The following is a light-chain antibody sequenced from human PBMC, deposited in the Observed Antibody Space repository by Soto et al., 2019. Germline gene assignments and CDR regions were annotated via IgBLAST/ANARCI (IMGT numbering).Light chain of an antibody. V-gene: IGKV1-5*03. Sequence: DVQMTQSPSYLSASVGYPVTFTCRASQSVRTWLAWYQQKPGTAPKLLIYKASSLESGVPSRFSGNGSGTDFNLTINNLQPEDCATYYCQQYNSYWTFGLGTKVDIK. CDR1: QSVRTW. J-gene: IGKJ1*01. CDR2: KAS. CDR3: QQYNSYWT.